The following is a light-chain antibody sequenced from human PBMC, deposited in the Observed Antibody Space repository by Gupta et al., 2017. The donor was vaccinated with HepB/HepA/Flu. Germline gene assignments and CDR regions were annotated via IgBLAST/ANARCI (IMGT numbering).Light chain of an antibody. CDR1: QSRLHSNGYNY. Sequence: DIVMTQSPLSLPVTPGEPASISCKSSQSRLHSNGYNYLDWYLQKPGQSPQLLIYLGFNRAFGVPDRFSGSGSGTDFTLKISRVEAEDVGVYYCRQALQTPITFGGGTKVEIK. CDR3: RQALQTPIT. V-gene: IGKV2-28*01. CDR2: LGF. J-gene: IGKJ4*01.